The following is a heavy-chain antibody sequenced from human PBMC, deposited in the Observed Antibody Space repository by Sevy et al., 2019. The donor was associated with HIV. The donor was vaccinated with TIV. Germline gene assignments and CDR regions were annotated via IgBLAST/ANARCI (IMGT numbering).Heavy chain of an antibody. CDR2: ISYDGSNK. D-gene: IGHD6-19*01. Sequence: GGSLRLSCVASGFTFSNYGIHWVRQAPGKGLEWVAIISYDGSNKSYADSVKGRFTISRDNSKNTLYLQMNSLRAEDTAIYYCAMGGFGSGWYSVAFDIWGPGTMVTVSS. CDR3: AMGGFGSGWYSVAFDI. J-gene: IGHJ3*02. V-gene: IGHV3-30*03. CDR1: GFTFSNYG.